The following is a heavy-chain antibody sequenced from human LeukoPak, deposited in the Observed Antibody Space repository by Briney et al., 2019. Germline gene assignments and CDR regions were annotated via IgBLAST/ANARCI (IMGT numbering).Heavy chain of an antibody. V-gene: IGHV3-7*01. D-gene: IGHD5-18*01. CDR2: IKQDGSEK. CDR3: ARDFVYSYGCTDY. J-gene: IGHJ4*02. Sequence: PGGSLRLSCAASGFTFSSYWMSWVRQAPGKGLEWVANIKQDGSEKYYVDSVKGRFTISRDNAKNSLYLQMNSLRAEDTAVYYCARDFVYSYGCTDYWGQGTLVTVSS. CDR1: GFTFSSYW.